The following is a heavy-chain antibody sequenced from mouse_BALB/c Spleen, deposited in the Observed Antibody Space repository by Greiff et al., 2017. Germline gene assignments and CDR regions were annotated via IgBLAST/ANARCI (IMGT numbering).Heavy chain of an antibody. CDR2: ISTYYGDA. CDR3: AREADGWFAY. Sequence: QVQLQQSGAELVRPGVSVKISCKGSVYTFTDYAMHWVKQSHAKSLEWIGVISTYYGDASYNQKFKGKATMTVDKSSSTAYMELARLTSEDSAIYYCAREADGWFAYWGQGTLVTVSA. J-gene: IGHJ3*01. CDR1: VYTFTDYA. V-gene: IGHV1S137*01.